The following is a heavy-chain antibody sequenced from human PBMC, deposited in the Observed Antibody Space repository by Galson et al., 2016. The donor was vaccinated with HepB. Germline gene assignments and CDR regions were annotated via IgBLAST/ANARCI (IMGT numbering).Heavy chain of an antibody. D-gene: IGHD1-1*01. CDR2: IRKKDNGYTT. J-gene: IGHJ6*02. Sequence: SLRLSCAASGFTFSAYYMDWVRQAPGKGLEWVGRIRKKDNGYTTEYAPPVKGRFTISRDDLKKSRYMQINSRRIEDTAVYDCAKWAGTTSGQHYGLDVWGQGTPVTVPS. CDR3: AKWAGTTSGQHYGLDV. V-gene: IGHV3-72*01. CDR1: GFTFSAYY.